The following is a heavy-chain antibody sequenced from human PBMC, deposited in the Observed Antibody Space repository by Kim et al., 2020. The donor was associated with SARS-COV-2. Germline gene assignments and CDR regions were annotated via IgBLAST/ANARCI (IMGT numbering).Heavy chain of an antibody. V-gene: IGHV1-18*04. J-gene: IGHJ6*02. CDR2: ISAYNGNT. D-gene: IGHD1-26*01. CDR1: GYTFTSYG. Sequence: ASVKVSCKASGYTFTSYGISWVRQAPGQGLEWMGWISAYNGNTNYAQKLQGRVTMTTDTSTSTAYMELRSLRSDDTAVYYCARRGGSYYYYYGMDVWGQGTTVTVSS. CDR3: ARRGGSYYYYYGMDV.